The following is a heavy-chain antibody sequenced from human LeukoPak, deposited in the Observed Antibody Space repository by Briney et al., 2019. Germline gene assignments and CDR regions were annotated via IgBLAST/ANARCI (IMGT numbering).Heavy chain of an antibody. CDR3: AKEDSYDILTGPFDY. CDR2: ISWNSGSI. J-gene: IGHJ4*02. D-gene: IGHD3-9*01. V-gene: IGHV3-9*01. CDR1: GFTFDDYA. Sequence: GGSLRLSCAASGFTFDDYAMHWVRQAPGKGLEWVSGISWNSGSIGYADSVKGRFTISRDNAKKSLYLQMNSLRAEDTALYYCAKEDSYDILTGPFDYWGQGTLVTVSS.